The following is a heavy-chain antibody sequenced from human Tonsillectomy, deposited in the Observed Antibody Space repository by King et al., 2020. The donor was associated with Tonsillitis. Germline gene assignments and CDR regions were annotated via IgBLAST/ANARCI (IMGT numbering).Heavy chain of an antibody. J-gene: IGHJ3*02. CDR2: IRGSGTSGNNV. V-gene: IGHV3-21*01. D-gene: IGHD3-22*01. Sequence: VQLVESGGGLVKPGGSLRLSCATSGFMFSNYDMNWVRQAPGKGLEWVSSIRGSGTSGNNVIYADSVKGRVTVSRDNAKNSLFLQMNSLRAEDTAVYYCAKDQCAGYYDTSIGAFDIWGQGTMVTVSS. CDR3: AKDQCAGYYDTSIGAFDI. CDR1: GFMFSNYD.